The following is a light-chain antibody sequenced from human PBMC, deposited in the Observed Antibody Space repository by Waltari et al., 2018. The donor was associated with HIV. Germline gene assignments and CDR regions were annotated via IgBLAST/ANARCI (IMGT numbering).Light chain of an antibody. CDR3: QQFDNWPLT. CDR2: GAS. J-gene: IGKJ4*01. V-gene: IGKV3-15*01. CDR1: QSVSSK. Sequence: EIVMTQSPVTLSVSPGERATLSCRASQSVSSKLVWYQQKPGQAPRLLIYGASTRATGIPIRFSGSGSGTEFTLSISSLQSEDFAVYFCQQFDNWPLTFGGGTKVEI.